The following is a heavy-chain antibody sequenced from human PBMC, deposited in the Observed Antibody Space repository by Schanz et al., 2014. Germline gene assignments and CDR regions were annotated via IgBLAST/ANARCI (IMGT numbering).Heavy chain of an antibody. CDR3: YGMDV. Sequence: QVQLQESGPGLMKPSETLSLTCIVSGGSMTTYYWSWIRQPAGKGLEWIGRIHSSGSTDYNPSLKGRVTISVDTSKNQFSLRLRSVSVADTAVYYCYGMDVWGQGTTVTVSS. J-gene: IGHJ6*02. CDR1: GGSMTTYY. CDR2: IHSSGST. V-gene: IGHV4-4*07.